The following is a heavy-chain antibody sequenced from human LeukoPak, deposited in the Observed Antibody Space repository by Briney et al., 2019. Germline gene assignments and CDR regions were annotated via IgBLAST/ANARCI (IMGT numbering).Heavy chain of an antibody. CDR2: IYYSGST. J-gene: IGHJ3*02. CDR1: GGSISSSSYY. CDR3: ARTAAAGTYRGGPYAFDI. V-gene: IGHV4-39*07. D-gene: IGHD6-13*01. Sequence: SETLSLTCTVSGGSISSSSYYWGWIRQPPGKGLEWIGSIYYSGSTYYNPSLKSRVTISVDTSKNQFSLKLSSVTAADTAVYYCARTAAAGTYRGGPYAFDIWGQGTMVTVSS.